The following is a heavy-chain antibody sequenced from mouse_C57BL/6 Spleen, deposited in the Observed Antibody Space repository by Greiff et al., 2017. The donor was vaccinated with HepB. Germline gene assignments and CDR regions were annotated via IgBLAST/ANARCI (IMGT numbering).Heavy chain of an antibody. CDR1: GYAFSSSW. Sequence: VKLQQSGAELVKPGASVKISCKASGYAFSSSWMNWVKQRPGKGLEWIGQIYPGDGDTNYNGKFKGKATLTADKSSSTAYMQLSSLTSEDSAVYFCARSAYGNYEGWFAYWGQGTLVTVSA. J-gene: IGHJ3*01. CDR3: ARSAYGNYEGWFAY. D-gene: IGHD2-1*01. V-gene: IGHV1-80*01. CDR2: IYPGDGDT.